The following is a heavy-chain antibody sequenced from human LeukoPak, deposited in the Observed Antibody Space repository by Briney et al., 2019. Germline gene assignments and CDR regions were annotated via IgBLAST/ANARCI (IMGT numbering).Heavy chain of an antibody. D-gene: IGHD5-18*01. CDR2: INHSGST. J-gene: IGHJ4*02. CDR3: ARHRRYSYGGDLDY. V-gene: IGHV4-34*01. Sequence: PSETLSLTCAVYGGSFSGYYWSWIRQPPGKGLEWIGEINHSGSTNYNPSLKSRVTISVDTSKNQFSLKLSSVTAADTAVYYCARHRRYSYGGDLDYWGQGTLVTVSS. CDR1: GGSFSGYY.